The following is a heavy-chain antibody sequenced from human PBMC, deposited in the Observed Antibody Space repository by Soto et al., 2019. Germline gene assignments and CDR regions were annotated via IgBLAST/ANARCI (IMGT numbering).Heavy chain of an antibody. CDR1: GFTFSSYA. V-gene: IGHV3-23*01. J-gene: IGHJ4*02. D-gene: IGHD6-19*01. CDR3: AKDPVAVAGTNFFDY. CDR2: ISCSGGTT. Sequence: GGSLRLSCAASGFTFSSYAMSWFRQAPGKGLEWVSAISCSGGTTYYADSVKGRFTISRDNSKNTLYLQMNSLRAEDTAVYYCAKDPVAVAGTNFFDYWGQGTLVTVSS.